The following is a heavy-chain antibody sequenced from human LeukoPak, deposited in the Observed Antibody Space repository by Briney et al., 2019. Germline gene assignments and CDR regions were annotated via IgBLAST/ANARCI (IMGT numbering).Heavy chain of an antibody. CDR2: IYYSGST. CDR1: GGSISSYY. D-gene: IGHD2-15*01. Sequence: SETLSLTCTVSGGSISSYYWSWIRQPPGKGLEWIGYIYYSGSTNYNPSLKSRVTISVDTSKNQFSLKLSSVTAADTAVYYCARSPRLFYYFDYWGQGTLVTVSS. CDR3: ARSPRLFYYFDY. V-gene: IGHV4-59*01. J-gene: IGHJ4*02.